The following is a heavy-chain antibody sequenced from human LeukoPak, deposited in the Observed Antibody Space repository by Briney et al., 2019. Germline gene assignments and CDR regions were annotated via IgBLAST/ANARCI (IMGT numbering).Heavy chain of an antibody. CDR1: GYTFTSFG. CDR3: LRDRQQWLVSKMGAFDI. V-gene: IGHV1-18*01. D-gene: IGHD6-19*01. J-gene: IGHJ3*02. Sequence: ASVTVSCKASGYTFTSFGFSWVRQAPGQGLEWMGWISAFDGNTKYAQKFQGRLTMTTDTSTSTASMELRSLRSDDTAVYYCLRDRQQWLVSKMGAFDIWGQGTTVTVSS. CDR2: ISAFDGNT.